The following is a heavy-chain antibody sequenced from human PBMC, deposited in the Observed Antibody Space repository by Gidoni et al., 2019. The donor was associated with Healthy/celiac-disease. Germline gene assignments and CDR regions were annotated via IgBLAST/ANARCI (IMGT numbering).Heavy chain of an antibody. Sequence: EVQRVEAGGGWVKPGGSRRLSCAASGVTFSKAWMSWVRQAPGKGLEWVGRITSQTDVGTTAYAAPVTGRFTISRADSKNTLYLQMTSLKTEDTAVYYCTCAQVYWGQGTLVTVSS. J-gene: IGHJ4*02. V-gene: IGHV3-15*01. CDR3: TCAQVY. CDR2: ITSQTDVGTT. CDR1: GVTFSKAW.